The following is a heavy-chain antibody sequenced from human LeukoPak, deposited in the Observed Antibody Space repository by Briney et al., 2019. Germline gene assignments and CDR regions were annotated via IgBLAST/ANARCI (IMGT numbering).Heavy chain of an antibody. CDR1: GGTFSSYA. V-gene: IGHV1-69*06. CDR2: IIPIFGTA. CDR3: ARDYYDSSGYSGLDWFDP. D-gene: IGHD3-22*01. J-gene: IGHJ5*02. Sequence: GSSVKVSCKASGGTFSSYAISWVRQAPGQGLEWMGGIIPIFGTANYAQKFQGRVTITADKSTSTAYMELSSLRSDDTAVYYCARDYYDSSGYSGLDWFDPWGQGTLVTVSS.